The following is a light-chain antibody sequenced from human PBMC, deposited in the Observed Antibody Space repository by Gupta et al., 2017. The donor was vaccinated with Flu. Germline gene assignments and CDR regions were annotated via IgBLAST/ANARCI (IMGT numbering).Light chain of an antibody. J-gene: IGKJ4*01. CDR3: MQALQTPLT. CDR2: LGS. Sequence: DIVMTQSPLSLPVTPGEPAPISCRSSQSLLHSNGYNYLDWYMQKAGQSPQLLIYLGSNRASGVPDRVSDSGSGTDFTLKISRVEAEDLGVYYCMQALQTPLTFGGGTKVEIK. CDR1: QSLLHSNGYNY. V-gene: IGKV2-28*01.